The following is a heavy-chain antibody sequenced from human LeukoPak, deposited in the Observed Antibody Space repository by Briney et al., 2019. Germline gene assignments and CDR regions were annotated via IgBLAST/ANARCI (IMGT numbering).Heavy chain of an antibody. D-gene: IGHD4-17*01. CDR2: IYHSGST. CDR1: GGSISRSNW. J-gene: IGHJ4*02. Sequence: SETLSLTYAVSGGSISRSNWWSWVRQPPGKGLEWIGEIYHSGSTNYNPSLKSRVNISVDKSKNQFSLKLSSVTAADTAVYYCARALTTVTQYYFDYWGQGTLVTVSS. V-gene: IGHV4-4*02. CDR3: ARALTTVTQYYFDY.